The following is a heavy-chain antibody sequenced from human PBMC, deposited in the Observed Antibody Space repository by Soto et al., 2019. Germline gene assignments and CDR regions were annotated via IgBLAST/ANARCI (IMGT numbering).Heavy chain of an antibody. V-gene: IGHV3-23*01. J-gene: IGHJ4*02. Sequence: EVQLLESGGGLVQPGGSLRLSCAASGFTFSSYAMSCVRQAPGKGLEWVSAISGSGGSTYYADSVKGRFTISRDNSKNTLYLQMNSLRAEDTAVYYCARADSSSWYFDYWGQGTMVTVSS. CDR3: ARADSSSWYFDY. CDR1: GFTFSSYA. CDR2: ISGSGGST. D-gene: IGHD6-13*01.